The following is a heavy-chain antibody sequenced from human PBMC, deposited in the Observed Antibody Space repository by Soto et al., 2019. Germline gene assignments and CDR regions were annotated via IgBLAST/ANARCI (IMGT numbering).Heavy chain of an antibody. J-gene: IGHJ3*02. CDR3: ARGHRDSYGYEGPDAFDI. D-gene: IGHD5-18*01. CDR2: IKQDGREK. Sequence: GGSLRLSCAASGFTFSSYWMSWVRQAPGKGLEWVANIKQDGREKYYVDSVKGRFSISRDNAKNSLYLQMNSLRAEDTAVYYCARGHRDSYGYEGPDAFDIWGQGTMVTVSS. V-gene: IGHV3-7*05. CDR1: GFTFSSYW.